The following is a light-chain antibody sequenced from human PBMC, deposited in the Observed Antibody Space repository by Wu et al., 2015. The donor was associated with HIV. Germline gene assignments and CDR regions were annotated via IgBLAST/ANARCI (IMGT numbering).Light chain of an antibody. CDR1: QGISSA. CDR2: AAS. Sequence: AIQLTQSPSSLSASVGDRVTITCRASQGISSALAWYQQKPGKAPKLLIYAASSLQSGVPSRFSGSGSGTEFTLTISSLQSEDFAFYYCQQYDRWRTFGQGTKVESK. J-gene: IGKJ1*01. V-gene: IGKV1-13*02. CDR3: QQYDRWRT.